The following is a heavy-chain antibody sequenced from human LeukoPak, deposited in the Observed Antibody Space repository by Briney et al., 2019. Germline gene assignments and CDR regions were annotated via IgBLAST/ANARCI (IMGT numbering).Heavy chain of an antibody. D-gene: IGHD3-10*01. CDR1: GGSMSGYY. Sequence: SETLSLTCTVSGGSMSGYYWSWIRQPPGKGLECFGYIFFSGSTNYNPSLKSRVTISVDTSKNQFSLKLSSVTAADTAVYYCARRSKSGYYFDSWGQGTLVTVSS. J-gene: IGHJ4*02. CDR2: IFFSGST. CDR3: ARRSKSGYYFDS. V-gene: IGHV4-59*08.